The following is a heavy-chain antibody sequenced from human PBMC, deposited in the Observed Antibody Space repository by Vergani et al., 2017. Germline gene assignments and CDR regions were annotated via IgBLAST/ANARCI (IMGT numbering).Heavy chain of an antibody. J-gene: IGHJ4*02. CDR2: IYHSGST. D-gene: IGHD2-8*01. CDR1: GGSIRSGGYS. V-gene: IGHV4-30-2*01. CDR3: VSIMGKIDY. Sequence: QLQLQESGSGLVKPSQTLSLTCAVSGGSIRSGGYSWSWIRQPPGKGLEWLGYIYHSGSTYYNPSLKSRVTISVDRSKNQFSLKLSSVTAADTAVYYCVSIMGKIDYWGQGTLVTVSS.